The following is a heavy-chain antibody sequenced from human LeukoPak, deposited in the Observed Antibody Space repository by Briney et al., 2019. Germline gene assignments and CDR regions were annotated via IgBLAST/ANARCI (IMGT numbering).Heavy chain of an antibody. CDR1: GFTFTNAL. V-gene: IGHV3-23*01. CDR2: ISGSADTT. Sequence: HLGGSLRLSCAASGFTFTNALMSWVRQAPGRGLEWVSAISGSADTTYYAESVKGRFTISRDNSKNTLYLQMNSLRAEDTAVYYCAKGHSSGYYPPLQTLDYWGQGTLVTVSS. J-gene: IGHJ4*02. CDR3: AKGHSSGYYPPLQTLDY. D-gene: IGHD3-22*01.